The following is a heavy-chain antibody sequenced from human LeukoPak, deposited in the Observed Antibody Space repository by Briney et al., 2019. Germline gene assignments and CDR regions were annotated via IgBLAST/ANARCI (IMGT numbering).Heavy chain of an antibody. V-gene: IGHV4-34*01. D-gene: IGHD3-3*01. CDR1: GGSFSGYY. J-gene: IGHJ6*03. Sequence: SETLSLTCAVYGGSFSGYYWSWIRQPPGKGLEWIGEINHSGSTNYNPSLTSRVTISVDTSKNQFSLKLSSVTAADTAVYYCARYSGYHNYYYYYYMDVWGKGTTVTVSS. CDR2: INHSGST. CDR3: ARYSGYHNYYYYYYMDV.